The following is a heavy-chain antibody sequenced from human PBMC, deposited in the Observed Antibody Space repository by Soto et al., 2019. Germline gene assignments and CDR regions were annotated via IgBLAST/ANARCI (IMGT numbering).Heavy chain of an antibody. CDR3: AARATGTTSVLDY. Sequence: SVKVSCKASGFTFTSSAVQWVRQARGQRLEWIGWIVVGSGNTNYAQKFQERVTITRDMSTSTAYMELSSLRSEDTAVYYCAARATGTTSVLDYWGQGTLVTVS. D-gene: IGHD1-7*01. CDR2: IVVGSGNT. CDR1: GFTFTSSA. V-gene: IGHV1-58*01. J-gene: IGHJ4*02.